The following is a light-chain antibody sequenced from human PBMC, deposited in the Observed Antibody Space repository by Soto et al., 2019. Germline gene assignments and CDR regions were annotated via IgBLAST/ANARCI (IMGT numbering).Light chain of an antibody. CDR3: QQYNNWPPIT. V-gene: IGKV3-20*01. CDR1: QSVSSSY. Sequence: EIVSTQSPCALSLSPGERATLSSRASQSVSSSYLAWYQQKPGQAPRLLIYGASSRATGIPDRFSGSGSGTEFTLTVSSLQSEDFAVYYCQQYNNWPPITFGQGTRLEIK. J-gene: IGKJ5*01. CDR2: GAS.